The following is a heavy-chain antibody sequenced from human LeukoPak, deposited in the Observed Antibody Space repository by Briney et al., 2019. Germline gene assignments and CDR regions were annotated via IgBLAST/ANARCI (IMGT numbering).Heavy chain of an antibody. J-gene: IGHJ3*02. CDR2: INPNSGGI. CDR1: GYTFTDYL. Sequence: GASVKVSCKTSGYTFTDYLMHWVRQAPGQGLEWMGWINPNSGGINYAQKFQGRVTMTRDTSISTAYMELSRLRSDDTAVYYCARDICGSSTCYSHYGDNDAFDIWGQGTMVTVSS. D-gene: IGHD2-2*01. V-gene: IGHV1-2*02. CDR3: ARDICGSSTCYSHYGDNDAFDI.